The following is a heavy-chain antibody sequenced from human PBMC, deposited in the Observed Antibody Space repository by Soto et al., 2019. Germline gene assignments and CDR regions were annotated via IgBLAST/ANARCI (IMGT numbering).Heavy chain of an antibody. V-gene: IGHV3-23*01. D-gene: IGHD5-12*01. Sequence: PXGSLRVAVSASGFIFTNYAMNWVRQAPGKGLEWVSVIGGRGNSAYYADSVQGRFTISRDNSKNTLSLQMSSLTADDTAIYYCVREGRGSFDFWGRGTMVTVSS. CDR3: VREGRGSFDF. CDR1: GFIFTNYA. J-gene: IGHJ3*01. CDR2: IGGRGNSA.